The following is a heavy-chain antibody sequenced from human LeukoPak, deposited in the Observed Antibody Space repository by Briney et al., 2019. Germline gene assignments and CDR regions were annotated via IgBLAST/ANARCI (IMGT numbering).Heavy chain of an antibody. CDR2: IYYSGST. V-gene: IGHV4-59*01. J-gene: IGHJ4*02. CDR3: ARGPTYQPIDY. D-gene: IGHD2-2*01. Sequence: SETLSLTCTVSGGSISSYYWSWIRQPPGKGLEWIGYIYYSGSTNYNPSLKSRVTISVDTSKNQFSLKLSSVTAADTAVYYCARGPTYQPIDYWGQGTLVTVSS. CDR1: GGSISSYY.